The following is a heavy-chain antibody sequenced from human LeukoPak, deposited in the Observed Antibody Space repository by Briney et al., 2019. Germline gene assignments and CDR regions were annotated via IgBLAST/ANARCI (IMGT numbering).Heavy chain of an antibody. CDR2: INSNSGTI. CDR1: GFSFDEYA. D-gene: IGHD3-16*01. J-gene: IGHJ4*02. CDR3: ARDPVGD. V-gene: IGHV3-9*01. Sequence: PGGSLRLSCAASGFSFDEYAMHWVRQAPVKGLEWVSGINSNSGTIDYADSVKGRFTISRDSAKNSLYLEMNSLRAEDTAVYYCARDPVGDWGQGTLVTVSS.